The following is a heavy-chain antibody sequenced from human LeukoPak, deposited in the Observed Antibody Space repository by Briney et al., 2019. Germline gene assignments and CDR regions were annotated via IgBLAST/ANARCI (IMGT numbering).Heavy chain of an antibody. J-gene: IGHJ4*02. V-gene: IGHV1-18*01. D-gene: IGHD3-10*01. CDR2: ISPYNGNT. CDR1: GYTFTSYG. CDR3: ARAVSSGSYYSTEYYFDY. Sequence: ASVKVSCKASGYTFTSYGISWVRQAPGQGLEWMGWISPYNGNTNYAQKLQGRVTMTTDTSTSTAYMELRSLRSDDTAVYYCARAVSSGSYYSTEYYFDYWGQGTLVTVSS.